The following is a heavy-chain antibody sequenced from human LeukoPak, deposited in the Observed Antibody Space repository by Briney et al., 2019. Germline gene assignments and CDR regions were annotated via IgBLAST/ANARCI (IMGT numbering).Heavy chain of an antibody. CDR3: ARANPADFNL. V-gene: IGHV3-74*01. CDR2: IASDGSST. Sequence: PGGSLRLSCAASGFTFSSYWMNWVRQAPGKGLVWVSRIASDGSSTTYADSVKGRFSISRDNAKNTLYLQMNSLRVEDTAVYYCARANPADFNLWGRGTLVTVSS. D-gene: IGHD1-14*01. J-gene: IGHJ2*01. CDR1: GFTFSSYW.